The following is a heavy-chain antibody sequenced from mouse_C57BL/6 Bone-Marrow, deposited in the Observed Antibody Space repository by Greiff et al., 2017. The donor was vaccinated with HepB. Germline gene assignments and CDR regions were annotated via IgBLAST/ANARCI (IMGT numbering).Heavy chain of an antibody. CDR2: INPSNGGT. Sequence: QVQLQQPGTELVKPGASGYTFTSYWMHWVKQRPGQGLEWIGNINPSNGGTNYNEKFKSKATLTVDKSSSTAYMQLSSLTSEDSAVYYCARDYYGSRYWYCDVWGTGTTVTVSS. D-gene: IGHD1-1*01. CDR3: ARDYYGSRYWYCDV. J-gene: IGHJ1*03. CDR1: GYTFTSYW. V-gene: IGHV1-53*01.